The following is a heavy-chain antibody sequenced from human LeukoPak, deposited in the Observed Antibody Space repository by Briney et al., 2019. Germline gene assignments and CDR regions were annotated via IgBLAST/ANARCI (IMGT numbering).Heavy chain of an antibody. J-gene: IGHJ4*02. CDR3: AILGTVPY. CDR1: GGTFISYV. Sequence: SVKVSCKPSGGTFISYVISWVRQAPGQGLEWMGGAIPFLGTANYAQKFQDRITITAEKSTTTTYMELRSLRSDDTAIYYCAILGTVPYWGQGTQITVSS. D-gene: IGHD1-26*01. CDR2: AIPFLGTA. V-gene: IGHV1-69*10.